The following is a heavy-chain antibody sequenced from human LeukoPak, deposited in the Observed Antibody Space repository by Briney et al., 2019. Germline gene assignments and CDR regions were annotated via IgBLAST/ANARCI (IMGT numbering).Heavy chain of an antibody. J-gene: IGHJ4*02. CDR3: AGDPSGSYHYFDY. CDR1: GGSISSYY. CDR2: IYSRGST. V-gene: IGHV4-4*07. D-gene: IGHD1-26*01. Sequence: KPSETLSLTCTVSGGSISSYYWSWIRQPAGKGLEWIGRIYSRGSTNYNPSLKSRVTMSVDTSKNQFSLKLSSVTAADTAVYYCAGDPSGSYHYFDYWGQGTLVTVSS.